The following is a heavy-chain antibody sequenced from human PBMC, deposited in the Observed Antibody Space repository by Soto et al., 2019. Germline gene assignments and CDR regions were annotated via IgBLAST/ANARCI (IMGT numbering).Heavy chain of an antibody. Sequence: ASVKGSCKASRDTFSIYAIRWVRQAPGQGLEWMGWISAYNGNTNYAQKLQGRVTMTTDTSTSTAYMELRSLRSDDTAVYYCERDVVVGATNWFDPWGQGTLVTVSS. CDR1: RDTFSIYA. CDR2: ISAYNGNT. V-gene: IGHV1-18*01. J-gene: IGHJ5*02. CDR3: ERDVVVGATNWFDP. D-gene: IGHD1-26*01.